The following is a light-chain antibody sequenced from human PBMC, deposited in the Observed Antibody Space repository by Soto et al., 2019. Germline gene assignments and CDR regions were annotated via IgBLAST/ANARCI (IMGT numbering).Light chain of an antibody. CDR2: SIN. V-gene: IGLV2-11*01. CDR3: CSYAGSYNYV. Sequence: QSVLTQPRSVSGSPGQSVTISCTGTSSDVGGHNYVSWYQQHPGKAPKLMISSINKRSSGVPDRFSGSKSGNTASLTISGLQAEDEADYYCCSYAGSYNYVFGTGTKVTVL. CDR1: SSDVGGHNY. J-gene: IGLJ1*01.